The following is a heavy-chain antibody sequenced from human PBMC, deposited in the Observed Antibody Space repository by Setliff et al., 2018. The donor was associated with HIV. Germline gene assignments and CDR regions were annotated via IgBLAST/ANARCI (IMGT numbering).Heavy chain of an antibody. Sequence: SETLSLTCTVSGGSINSFYWNWVRQPAGRGLEWIGRIFASGNTNYNPSLKSRVTMSVDTSKNQFSLNLNSVTAADAAVYYCARGGAVSADFDSWGQGTLVTVSS. D-gene: IGHD3-16*01. V-gene: IGHV4-4*07. CDR2: IFASGNT. J-gene: IGHJ5*01. CDR1: GGSINSFY. CDR3: ARGGAVSADFDS.